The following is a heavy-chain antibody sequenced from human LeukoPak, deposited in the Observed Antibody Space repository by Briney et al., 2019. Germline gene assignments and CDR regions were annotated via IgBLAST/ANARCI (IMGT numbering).Heavy chain of an antibody. CDR2: IYSGGST. V-gene: IGHV3-53*01. CDR1: GFTVSSNY. CDR3: ARDRGSGWSNAFDI. J-gene: IGHJ3*02. D-gene: IGHD6-19*01. Sequence: PGGSLRLSCAASGFTVSSNYMSWVRQAPGKGLEWVSVIYSGGSTYYADSVKGRFTISRDNSKNTLYLQMNSLRAEDTAVYYCARDRGSGWSNAFDIWGQGTMVTVSS.